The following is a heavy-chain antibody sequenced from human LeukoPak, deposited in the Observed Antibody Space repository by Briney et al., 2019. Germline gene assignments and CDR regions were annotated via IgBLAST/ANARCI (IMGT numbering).Heavy chain of an antibody. CDR3: ARLGSGWLFDY. J-gene: IGHJ4*02. CDR2: ISSSTTYI. V-gene: IGHV3-21*01. CDR1: GITFSTDT. Sequence: GGSLRLSCAASGITFSTDTMQWVRQAPGKGLEWVSSISSSTTYIYYADSVKGRFTISRDNPKKSLYLQMNSLRAEDTAVYYCARLGSGWLFDYWGQGTLVTVSS. D-gene: IGHD6-19*01.